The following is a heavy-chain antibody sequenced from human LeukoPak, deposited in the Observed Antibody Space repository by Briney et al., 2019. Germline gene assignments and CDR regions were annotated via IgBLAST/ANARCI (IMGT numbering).Heavy chain of an antibody. CDR3: TTDRVVVVPAAFVGY. Sequence: GGSLRLSCAASGLTFSNACMSWVRQAPGKGLEWVGRIKSKTDGGTTDYAAPVKGRFTISRDDSKNTLYLQMNSLKTEDTAVYYCTTDRVVVVPAAFVGYWGQGTLVTVSS. V-gene: IGHV3-15*01. CDR2: IKSKTDGGTT. CDR1: GLTFSNAC. J-gene: IGHJ4*02. D-gene: IGHD2-2*01.